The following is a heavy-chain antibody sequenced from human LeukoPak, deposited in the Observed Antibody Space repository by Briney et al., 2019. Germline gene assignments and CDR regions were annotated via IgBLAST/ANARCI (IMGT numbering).Heavy chain of an antibody. Sequence: SETLSLTCTVSGGSISSYYWSWIRQPAGEGLEWIGRLHTSGSTHYNPSLKSRVTMSVDTSKNQFSLKLSSVTAADTAVYYCARGQRFDPWGQGTLVTVSS. CDR1: GGSISSYY. V-gene: IGHV4-4*07. D-gene: IGHD2-2*01. J-gene: IGHJ5*02. CDR3: ARGQRFDP. CDR2: LHTSGST.